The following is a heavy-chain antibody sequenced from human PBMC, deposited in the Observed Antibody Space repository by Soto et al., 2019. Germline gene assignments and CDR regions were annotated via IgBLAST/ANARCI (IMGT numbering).Heavy chain of an antibody. J-gene: IGHJ4*02. CDR1: GFTFSSYA. Sequence: GGSLRLSCAASGFTFSSYAMSWVRQAPGKGLEWVSAISGSGGSTYYADSVKGRFTISRDNSKNTLYLQMNSLRAEDTAVYYCAKDGFGELLPYYFDYWGQGTLVTVSS. V-gene: IGHV3-23*01. CDR3: AKDGFGELLPYYFDY. D-gene: IGHD3-10*01. CDR2: ISGSGGST.